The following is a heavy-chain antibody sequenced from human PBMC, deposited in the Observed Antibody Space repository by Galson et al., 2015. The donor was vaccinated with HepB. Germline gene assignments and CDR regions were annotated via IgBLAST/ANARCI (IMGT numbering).Heavy chain of an antibody. D-gene: IGHD3-22*01. V-gene: IGHV3-64D*06. CDR1: GFTFSSYA. CDR3: VRSSRVRIVVAKADY. J-gene: IGHJ4*02. Sequence: SLRLSCAASGFTFSSYAMHWVRQAPGKGLEYVSAISSNGGSTYYADSVKGRFTISRDNSKNTLYLQMSSLRAEDTAVYYCVRSSRVRIVVAKADYWGQGTLVTVSS. CDR2: ISSNGGST.